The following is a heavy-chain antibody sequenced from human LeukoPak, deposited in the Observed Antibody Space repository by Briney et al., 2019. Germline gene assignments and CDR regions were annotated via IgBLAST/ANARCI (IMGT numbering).Heavy chain of an antibody. D-gene: IGHD1-14*01. J-gene: IGHJ3*02. CDR2: IRQDGSEK. V-gene: IGHV3-7*03. CDR1: TFTFSNYW. CDR3: ARDVLAAGATGTFDI. Sequence: GGSLRLSCAASTFTFSNYWMSWVRQAPGKGLEWVANIRQDGSEKYYVDSVKGRFTISRDNAKTSLYLQMNSLRAEDTAVYYCARDVLAAGATGTFDIWGQGTMVTVSS.